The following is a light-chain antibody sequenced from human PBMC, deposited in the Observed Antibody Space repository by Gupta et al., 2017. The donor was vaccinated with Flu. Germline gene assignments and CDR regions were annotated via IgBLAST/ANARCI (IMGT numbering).Light chain of an antibody. Sequence: QTVVTPEPSLTVSPGGPVTLTCASSTGAVTSGYFPNWFQQKPGQAPRALIYRTNNKHSWTPARFSGSLLGGKAALTLSGGQAEDEAEYFCLLFYGGVHVFGGGTKLTVL. J-gene: IGLJ2*01. CDR2: RTN. V-gene: IGLV7-43*01. CDR1: TGAVTSGYF. CDR3: LLFYGGVHV.